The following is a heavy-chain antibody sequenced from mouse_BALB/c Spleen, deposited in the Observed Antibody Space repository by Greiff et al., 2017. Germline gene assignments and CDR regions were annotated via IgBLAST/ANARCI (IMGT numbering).Heavy chain of an antibody. J-gene: IGHJ2*01. V-gene: IGHV5-12-1*01. CDR2: ISSGGGST. Sequence: EVQRVESGGGLVKPGGSLKLSCAASGFAFSSYDMSWVRQTPEKRLEWVAYISSGGGSTYYPDTVKGRFTISRDNAKNTLYLQMSSLKSEDTAMYYCARQGYGSSSYYFDYWGQGTTLTVSS. CDR1: GFAFSSYD. CDR3: ARQGYGSSSYYFDY. D-gene: IGHD1-1*01.